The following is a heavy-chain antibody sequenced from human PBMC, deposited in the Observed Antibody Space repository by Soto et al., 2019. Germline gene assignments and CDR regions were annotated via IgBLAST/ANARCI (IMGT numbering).Heavy chain of an antibody. CDR1: GYTFISYD. J-gene: IGHJ6*03. Sequence: QVRLVQSGAEVKKPGASVKVSCKASGYTFISYDISWVRQAPGQGLEWMGWISAYSANTNYAQNLQGRVTMTTDTSTSTAYMELRSLRSDDTAVYYCARATTVTTAPNYFYYYYMDVWGKGTTVTVSS. V-gene: IGHV1-18*01. CDR3: ARATTVTTAPNYFYYYYMDV. D-gene: IGHD4-4*01. CDR2: ISAYSANT.